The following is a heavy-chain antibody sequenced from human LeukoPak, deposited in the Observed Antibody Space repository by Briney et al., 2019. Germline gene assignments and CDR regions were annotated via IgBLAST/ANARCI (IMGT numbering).Heavy chain of an antibody. V-gene: IGHV1-18*01. D-gene: IGHD5-18*01. CDR1: GYTFTSYG. CDR3: ARDTPRGYSYGPGDY. CDR2: ISAYNGNT. J-gene: IGHJ4*02. Sequence: GASVKVSCKASGYTFTSYGISWVRQAPGQGLEWMGWISAYNGNTNYAQKLQGRVTITADKSTSTAYMELSSLRSEDTAVYYCARDTPRGYSYGPGDYWGQGTLVTVSS.